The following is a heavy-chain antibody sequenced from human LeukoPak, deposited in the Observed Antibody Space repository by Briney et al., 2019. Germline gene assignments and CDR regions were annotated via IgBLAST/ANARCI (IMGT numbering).Heavy chain of an antibody. Sequence: SVKVSCKASGGTFSSYAISWVRQAPGQGLEWMGRIIPIFGTANYAQRFQGRVTITTDESTSTAYMELSSLRSEDTAVYYCARDNAPCSGGSCYQYYYYYYMDVWGKGTTVTVSS. CDR3: ARDNAPCSGGSCYQYYYYYYMDV. CDR2: IIPIFGTA. CDR1: GGTFSSYA. V-gene: IGHV1-69*05. D-gene: IGHD2-15*01. J-gene: IGHJ6*03.